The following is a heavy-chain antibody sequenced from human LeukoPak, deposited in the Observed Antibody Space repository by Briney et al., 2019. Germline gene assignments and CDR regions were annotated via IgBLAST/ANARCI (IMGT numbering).Heavy chain of an antibody. J-gene: IGHJ5*02. D-gene: IGHD2-2*01. CDR3: ARGIVVVPAAMRRSWFDP. V-gene: IGHV4-38-2*01. CDR2: IYESGST. CDR1: GFTFNTYS. Sequence: GSLRLSCAVSGFTFNTYSMNWVRQAPGKGLEWIGSIYESGSTYYNPSLKSRVTISVDKSKSQFSLKLSSVTAADTAVYYCARGIVVVPAAMRRSWFDPWGQGTLVTVSS.